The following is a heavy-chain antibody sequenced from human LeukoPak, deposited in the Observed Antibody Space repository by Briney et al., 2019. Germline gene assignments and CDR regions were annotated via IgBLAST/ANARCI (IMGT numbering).Heavy chain of an antibody. D-gene: IGHD3-10*02. Sequence: SETLSLTCTVSGGSISSSSYYWGWIRQPPGKGLEWIGSIYYSGSTYYNPSLKSRVTISVDTSKNQFSLKLSSVTAADTAVYYCARALSYYVNDYWGQGTLVTVSS. CDR2: IYYSGST. CDR1: GGSISSSSYY. CDR3: ARALSYYVNDY. V-gene: IGHV4-39*01. J-gene: IGHJ4*02.